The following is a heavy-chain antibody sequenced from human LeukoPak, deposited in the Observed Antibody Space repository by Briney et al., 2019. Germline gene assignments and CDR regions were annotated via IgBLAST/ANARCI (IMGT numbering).Heavy chain of an antibody. J-gene: IGHJ6*02. CDR2: FDPEDGET. Sequence: ASVKVSCKVSGYTLNELSMHRVRQTPGKGLEWMGGFDPEDGETIYAQKFQGRVTMTEDTSTDTAYMELSSLRSEDTAVYYCATIPHTAMGYYYGMDVWGQGTTVTVSS. CDR1: GYTLNELS. V-gene: IGHV1-24*01. CDR3: ATIPHTAMGYYYGMDV. D-gene: IGHD5-18*01.